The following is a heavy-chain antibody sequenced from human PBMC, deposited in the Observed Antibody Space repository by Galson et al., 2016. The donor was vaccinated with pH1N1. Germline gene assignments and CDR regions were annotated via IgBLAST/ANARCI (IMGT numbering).Heavy chain of an antibody. CDR3: AKVPHSSGWYSKAPSTFDI. J-gene: IGHJ3*02. D-gene: IGHD6-19*01. CDR1: GFSFRFYG. CDR2: ISYDGRET. Sequence: SLRLSCAASGFSFRFYGMHWVRQAPGKGLEGVAVISYDGRETSSADSVKGRFTISRDNSRNTLYLQMNSLKTEDTAVYYCAKVPHSSGWYSKAPSTFDIWGQGTMVTVSS. V-gene: IGHV3-30*18.